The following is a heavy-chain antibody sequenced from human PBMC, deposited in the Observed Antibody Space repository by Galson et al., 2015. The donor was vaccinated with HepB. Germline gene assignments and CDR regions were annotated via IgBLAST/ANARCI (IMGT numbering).Heavy chain of an antibody. J-gene: IGHJ4*02. V-gene: IGHV4-39*06. CDR1: GVSISNSLYY. D-gene: IGHD2-2*01. Sequence: TLSLTCTVSGVSISNSLYYWVWVRQLPEKGLEWIGSVYYTGNTYYKSSLKSRVTISADMSKNQFTLRVNSVTAADTAVYYCARAAGDTSTYANDYWGQGTLVTVAS. CDR3: ARAAGDTSTYANDY. CDR2: VYYTGNT.